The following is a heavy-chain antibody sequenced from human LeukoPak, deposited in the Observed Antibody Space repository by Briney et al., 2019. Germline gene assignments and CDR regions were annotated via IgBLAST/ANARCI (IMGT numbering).Heavy chain of an antibody. CDR2: ISGSGGYT. Sequence: GGSLRLSCAASGFTFSSYVVSWVRQAPGKGLEWVSAISGSGGYTYYTDSVKGRFTISRDNSKNTLYLQMNSLRAEDTAVYYCAKDLRSSGFYGLDVWGQGTTVTVSS. CDR3: AKDLRSSGFYGLDV. D-gene: IGHD3-22*01. V-gene: IGHV3-23*01. J-gene: IGHJ6*02. CDR1: GFTFSSYV.